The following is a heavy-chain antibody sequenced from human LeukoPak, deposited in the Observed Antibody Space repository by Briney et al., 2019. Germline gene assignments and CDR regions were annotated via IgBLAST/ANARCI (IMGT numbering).Heavy chain of an antibody. CDR2: INPSGGST. J-gene: IGHJ4*02. V-gene: IGHV1-46*01. Sequence: ASVKVSCKASGYTFISYYMHWVRQAPGQGLEWMGIINPSGGSTSYAQKFQGRVTMTRDTSTSTVYMELSSLRSEDTAVYYCARAGITMIVVPRPFDYWGQGTLDTVSS. D-gene: IGHD3-22*01. CDR1: GYTFISYY. CDR3: ARAGITMIVVPRPFDY.